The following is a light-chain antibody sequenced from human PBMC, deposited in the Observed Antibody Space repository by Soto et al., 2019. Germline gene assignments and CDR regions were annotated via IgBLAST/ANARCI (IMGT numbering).Light chain of an antibody. CDR3: QHYNSYSEA. CDR1: QSVTNN. J-gene: IGKJ1*01. Sequence: PGERATLCCRASQSVTNNYLAWYQQKPGQVPRLLIYGTSTRVTGIPARFSGSGSGTEFTLTISSLQPDDFATYHCQHYNSYSEAFGQGTKVDIK. CDR2: GTS. V-gene: IGKV3-15*01.